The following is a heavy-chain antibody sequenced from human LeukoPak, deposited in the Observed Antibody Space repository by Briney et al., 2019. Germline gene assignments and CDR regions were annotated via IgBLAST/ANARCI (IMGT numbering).Heavy chain of an antibody. CDR2: ISWDGGIT. CDR3: AKDSNTGGYSFGS. V-gene: IGHV3-43*01. J-gene: IGHJ4*02. D-gene: IGHD5-12*01. CDR1: GFTFHHYS. Sequence: GGSLRLSCAASGFTFHHYSMHWVRQPPGKGLEWVSLISWDGGITYYADSVRGRFTISRDNSKNSLSLEMNSLRTEDTALYYCAKDSNTGGYSFGSWGQGTLVTV.